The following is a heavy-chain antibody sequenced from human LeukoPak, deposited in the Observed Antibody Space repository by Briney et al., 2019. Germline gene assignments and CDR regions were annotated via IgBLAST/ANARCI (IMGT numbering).Heavy chain of an antibody. CDR1: GGSFSGYY. CDR2: INHSGST. J-gene: IGHJ4*02. V-gene: IGHV4-34*01. Sequence: SETLSLTCAVYGGSFSGYYWSWIRQPPGKGLEWIGEINHSGSTNYNPSLKSRVTISVDTSKNQFSLKLSSVTAADTAVYYCAKEVRSGWSGGYYFDYWGQGTLVTVSS. CDR3: AKEVRSGWSGGYYFDY. D-gene: IGHD6-19*01.